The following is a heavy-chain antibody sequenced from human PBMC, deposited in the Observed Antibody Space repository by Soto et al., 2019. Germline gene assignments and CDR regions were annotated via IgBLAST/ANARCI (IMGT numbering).Heavy chain of an antibody. Sequence: GGVLRLSCAASGFTFGGKTMYWVRKAPGKGLEWVALIAPDASQIYYADSVKGRFTISRDNSKNTLYLQMNSLRAEDTSLYLCATDIHATWLLNSWGKGTLVTVSS. J-gene: IGHJ4*02. CDR2: IAPDASQI. D-gene: IGHD2-2*02. CDR1: GFTFGGKT. CDR3: ATDIHATWLLNS. V-gene: IGHV3-30-3*01.